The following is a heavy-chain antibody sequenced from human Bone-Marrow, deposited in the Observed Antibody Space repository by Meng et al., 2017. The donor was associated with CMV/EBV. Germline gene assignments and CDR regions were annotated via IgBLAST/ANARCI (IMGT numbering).Heavy chain of an antibody. V-gene: IGHV1-24*01. D-gene: IGHD6-19*01. CDR2: FDPEDGET. CDR1: GYNLIELS. J-gene: IGHJ4*02. Sequence: ASVKVSCKVSGYNLIELSMQWVRQAPGKGLEWMGGFDPEDGETIYAQKFQGRVTMTEDTSTDTAYMELSRLTSDDTAVYYCASPHDRHNSGWYVAGGFDFWGQGTLVTVSS. CDR3: ASPHDRHNSGWYVAGGFDF.